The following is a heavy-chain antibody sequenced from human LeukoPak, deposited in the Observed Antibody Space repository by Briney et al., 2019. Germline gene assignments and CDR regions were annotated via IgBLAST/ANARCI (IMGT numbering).Heavy chain of an antibody. CDR2: IYRDGST. CDR3: AREHEDYGDYGIISYYYGMDV. CDR1: GFTVSTNY. D-gene: IGHD4-17*01. J-gene: IGHJ6*02. Sequence: PGGSLRLSCAASGFTVSTNYMTWVRQAPGKGLEWVSVIYRDGSTYYADSVKGRFTISRDNSKNTLYLQMNSLRAEDTAVYYCAREHEDYGDYGIISYYYGMDVWGQGTTVTVSS. V-gene: IGHV3-53*01.